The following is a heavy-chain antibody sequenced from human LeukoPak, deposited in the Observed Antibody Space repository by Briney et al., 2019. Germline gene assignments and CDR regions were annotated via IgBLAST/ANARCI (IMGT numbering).Heavy chain of an antibody. CDR1: GGSITSGDDY. D-gene: IGHD2-15*01. J-gene: IGHJ5*02. CDR3: ARSGGYCGSTTCHTTWFAP. V-gene: IGHV4-39*07. CDR2: VYSNGST. Sequence: SETLSLTCTVSGGSITSGDDYWGWIRQPPGRALEWIGSVYSNGSTYYNPSLQNRVTISLDTSKNQFSLNLKSVTAADTAVYYCARSGGYCGSTTCHTTWFAPWGQGTLVTVSS.